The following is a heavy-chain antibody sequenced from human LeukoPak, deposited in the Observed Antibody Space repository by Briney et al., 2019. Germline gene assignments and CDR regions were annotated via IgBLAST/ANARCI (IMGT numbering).Heavy chain of an antibody. CDR3: ARQYYDSSGYYGHFDY. V-gene: IGHV5-51*01. CDR1: GYSFTSYW. J-gene: IGHJ4*02. D-gene: IGHD3-22*01. CDR2: IYPGDSDT. Sequence: GESLKISCKGSGYSFTSYWIGWVRQMPGKGLEWMGIIYPGDSDTRYSPSFQGQVTISADKSISTAYLQWSSLKASDTAMYYCARQYYDSSGYYGHFDYWGQGTLVTVSS.